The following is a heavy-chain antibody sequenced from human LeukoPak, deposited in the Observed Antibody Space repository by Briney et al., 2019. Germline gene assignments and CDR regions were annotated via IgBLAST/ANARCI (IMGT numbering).Heavy chain of an antibody. Sequence: ARSLTLSCAASGFTFSSYAMHWVRQPPGKGLEWVAVISYDGSNKYYADSVKGRFTISRDNSKNTLYLQMNSLRAEDTAVYYCARAMAVAGTAFDYWGQGTLVTVSS. V-gene: IGHV3-30-3*01. CDR2: ISYDGSNK. CDR3: ARAMAVAGTAFDY. D-gene: IGHD6-19*01. CDR1: GFTFSSYA. J-gene: IGHJ4*02.